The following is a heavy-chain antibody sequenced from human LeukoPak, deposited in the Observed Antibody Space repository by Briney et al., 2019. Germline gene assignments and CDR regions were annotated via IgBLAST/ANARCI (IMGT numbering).Heavy chain of an antibody. CDR2: FDPEDGET. CDR3: ATRRYVWGSYRWDFDY. J-gene: IGHJ4*02. V-gene: IGHV1-24*01. D-gene: IGHD3-16*02. Sequence: ASVKVSCKVSGYTLTELSMHWVRQAPGKGLEWMGGFDPEDGETIHAQKFQGRVTMTEDTSTDTAYMELSSLRSEGTAVYYCATRRYVWGSYRWDFDYWGQGTLVTVSS. CDR1: GYTLTELS.